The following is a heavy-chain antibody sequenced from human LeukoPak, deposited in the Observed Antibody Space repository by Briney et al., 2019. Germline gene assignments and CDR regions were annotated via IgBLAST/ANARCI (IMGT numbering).Heavy chain of an antibody. V-gene: IGHV3-23*01. CDR3: ARDPMRYCSSTSCYIPGY. J-gene: IGHJ4*02. Sequence: AGGSLRLSCAASGFTFSTYAVNWVRQAPGKGLEWVSTISGSGDSTYYADSVKGRFTISRDNSKNTLYLQMNSLRAEDTAVYYCARDPMRYCSSTSCYIPGYWGQGTLVTVSS. CDR1: GFTFSTYA. CDR2: ISGSGDST. D-gene: IGHD2-2*02.